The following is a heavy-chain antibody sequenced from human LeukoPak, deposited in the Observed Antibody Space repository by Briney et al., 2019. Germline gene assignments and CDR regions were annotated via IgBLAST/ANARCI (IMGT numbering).Heavy chain of an antibody. J-gene: IGHJ4*02. CDR3: ARGIAAAHGFDY. V-gene: IGHV4-34*01. CDR2: INHSGST. D-gene: IGHD6-13*01. CDR1: GGSFSGYY. Sequence: SETLSLTCAVYGGSFSGYYWSWIRQPPGKGLEWIGEINHSGSTNYNPSLKGRVTISVDTSKSQFSLKLSSVTTADTAVYYCARGIAAAHGFDYWGQGTLVTVSS.